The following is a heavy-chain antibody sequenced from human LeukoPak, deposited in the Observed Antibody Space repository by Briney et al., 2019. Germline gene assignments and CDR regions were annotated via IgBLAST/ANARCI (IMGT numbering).Heavy chain of an antibody. Sequence: SETLSLTCTVSGGSISSYYWSWIRQPPGKGLEWIGYIYYSGGTNYNPSLKSRVTISVDTSKNQFSLKLSSVTAADTAVYYCARARAGLFDYWGQGTLVTVSS. CDR2: IYYSGGT. J-gene: IGHJ4*02. V-gene: IGHV4-59*01. CDR3: ARARAGLFDY. CDR1: GGSISSYY. D-gene: IGHD6-19*01.